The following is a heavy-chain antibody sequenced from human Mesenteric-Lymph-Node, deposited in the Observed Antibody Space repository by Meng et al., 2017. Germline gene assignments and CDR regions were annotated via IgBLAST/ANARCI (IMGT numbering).Heavy chain of an antibody. V-gene: IGHV1-3*01. CDR2: INAGNGNR. J-gene: IGHJ1*01. D-gene: IGHD3-9*01. CDR3: ARIGDTLTGYYHYFQH. Sequence: QVPLVQSGAEAKKPGASVKVSCKASGYTFTTYAMHWVRQAPGQGLEWMGWINAGNGNRKYSQKFLGRVTITRDTSASTAYMELSSLRSEDTAVYYCARIGDTLTGYYHYFQHWGQGTLVTVSS. CDR1: GYTFTTYA.